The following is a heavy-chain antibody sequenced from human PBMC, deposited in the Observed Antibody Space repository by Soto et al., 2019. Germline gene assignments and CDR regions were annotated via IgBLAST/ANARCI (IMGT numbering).Heavy chain of an antibody. V-gene: IGHV4-34*01. Sequence: PSETLSLTCAVYGGSFSGYYWSWIRQPPGKGLEWIGEINHSGSTNYNPSLKSRVTISVDTSKNQFSLKLSSVTAADTAVYYCARFGWSGLDDWGQGTLVTVSS. D-gene: IGHD3-3*01. CDR1: GGSFSGYY. J-gene: IGHJ4*02. CDR2: INHSGST. CDR3: ARFGWSGLDD.